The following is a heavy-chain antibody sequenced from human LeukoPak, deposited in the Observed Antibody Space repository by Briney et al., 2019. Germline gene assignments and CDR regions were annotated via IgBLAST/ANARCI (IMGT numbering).Heavy chain of an antibody. D-gene: IGHD3-10*01. Sequence: KPGGSLRLSCAASGFSFGGHYMSWVRQAPGKGPEWISYISGNGGDIAYADSVKGRFTISRDNAKNSLHLQMNSLRVEDTAVYHCVRHAGRAGGQWGQGTLIAVSS. CDR1: GFSFGGHY. CDR2: ISGNGGDI. V-gene: IGHV3-11*01. CDR3: VRHAGRAGGQ. J-gene: IGHJ4*02.